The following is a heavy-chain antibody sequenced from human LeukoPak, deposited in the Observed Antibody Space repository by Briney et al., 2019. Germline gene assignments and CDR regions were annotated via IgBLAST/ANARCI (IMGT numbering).Heavy chain of an antibody. Sequence: GASVKVSCKASGYTFTSYGISWVRQAPGQGLEWMGWISAYNGNTNYAQKLQGRVTMTTDTSTSIAYMELRSLRSDDTAVYYCARGHCSGGSCSWSEVYYYYGMDVWGQGTTVTVSS. CDR3: ARGHCSGGSCSWSEVYYYYGMDV. J-gene: IGHJ6*02. V-gene: IGHV1-18*01. D-gene: IGHD2-15*01. CDR2: ISAYNGNT. CDR1: GYTFTSYG.